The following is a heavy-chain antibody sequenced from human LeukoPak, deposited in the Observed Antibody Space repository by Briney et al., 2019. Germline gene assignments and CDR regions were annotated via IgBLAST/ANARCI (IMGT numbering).Heavy chain of an antibody. CDR1: GFTFSDYY. V-gene: IGHV3-11*01. Sequence: GGSLRLSCAASGFTFSDYYMSWIRQAPGKGLEWVSYISSSGSTIYYADSVKGRFTISRDNSKNTLYLQMNSLRAEDMAVYYCAKDRASSWWYFDLWGRGTLVTVSS. CDR2: ISSSGSTI. J-gene: IGHJ2*01. CDR3: AKDRASSWWYFDL. D-gene: IGHD5-18*01.